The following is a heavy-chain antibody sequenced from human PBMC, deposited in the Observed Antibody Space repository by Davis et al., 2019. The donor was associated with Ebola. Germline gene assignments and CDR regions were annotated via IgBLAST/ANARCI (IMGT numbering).Heavy chain of an antibody. CDR1: GFTFSSYA. CDR2: IGTGYDT. J-gene: IGHJ4*02. CDR3: ASREVGLHNLY. Sequence: PGGSLRLSCAASGFTFSSYAMSWVRQAPGKGLEWVSIIGTGYDTYYTDSVKGRFTISRDNSENALYLQMNSLRAEDTAVYYCASREVGLHNLYWGQGTLVTVSS. D-gene: IGHD1-26*01. V-gene: IGHV3-23*01.